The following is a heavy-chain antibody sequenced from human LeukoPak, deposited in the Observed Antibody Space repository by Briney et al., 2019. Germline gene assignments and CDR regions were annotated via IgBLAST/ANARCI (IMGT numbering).Heavy chain of an antibody. CDR2: INPNSGGT. V-gene: IGHV1-2*04. CDR3: ARPNWATGTTYYFDY. Sequence: ASVKVSCKASGYTFTGYYMHWVRQAPGQGLEWMGWINPNSGGTNYQGWVTMTRDTSISTAYLQWSSLKASDTAMYYCARPNWATGTTYYFDYWGQGTLVTVSS. J-gene: IGHJ4*02. D-gene: IGHD1-1*01. CDR1: GYTFTGYY.